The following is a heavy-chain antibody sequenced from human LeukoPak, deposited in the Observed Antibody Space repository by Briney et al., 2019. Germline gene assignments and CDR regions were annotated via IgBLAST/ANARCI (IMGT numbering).Heavy chain of an antibody. CDR1: GGSISSYY. CDR2: IYYSGST. V-gene: IGHV4-59*01. J-gene: IGHJ4*02. Sequence: PSETLSITCTVSGGSISSYYWSWIQQPPGKGLGWIGYIYYSGSTNYNPSLKSRVTISVDTSKNQFSLKLSSVTAADTAVYYCARVRAGGSSWYYYFDYWGQGTLVTVSS. D-gene: IGHD6-13*01. CDR3: ARVRAGGSSWYYYFDY.